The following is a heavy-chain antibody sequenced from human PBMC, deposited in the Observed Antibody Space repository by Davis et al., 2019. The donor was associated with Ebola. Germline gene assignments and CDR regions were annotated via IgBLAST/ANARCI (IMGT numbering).Heavy chain of an antibody. CDR2: ISARGGST. V-gene: IGHV3-23*01. J-gene: IGHJ3*02. CDR3: AKDTSNIWFDI. D-gene: IGHD1-26*01. Sequence: PGGSLRLSCAASGFTFGNYGMSWVRQAPGKGLAWVSSISARGGSTYYADSVKGRFTISRDNPKNPLYLRMNGLRVEDTAIYYCAKDTSNIWFDIWGQGKMVTVSS. CDR1: GFTFGNYG.